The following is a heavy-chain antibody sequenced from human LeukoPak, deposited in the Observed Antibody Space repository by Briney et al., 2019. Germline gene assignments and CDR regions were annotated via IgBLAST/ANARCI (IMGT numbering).Heavy chain of an antibody. CDR1: GYTFTSYA. CDR3: ARDYRGERYFDWLARGAFDI. J-gene: IGHJ3*02. CDR2: IIPIFGTA. D-gene: IGHD3-9*01. Sequence: SVKVSCKASGYTFTSYAMNWVRQAPGQGLEWMGGIIPIFGTANYAQKFQGRVTITADESTSTAYMELSSLRSEDTAVYYCARDYRGERYFDWLARGAFDIWGQGTMVTVSS. V-gene: IGHV1-69*13.